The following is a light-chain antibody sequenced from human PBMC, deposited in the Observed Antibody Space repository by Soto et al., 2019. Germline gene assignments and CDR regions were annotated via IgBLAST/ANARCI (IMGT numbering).Light chain of an antibody. J-gene: IGKJ4*01. CDR3: QQSYSTPT. CDR1: QSISSY. V-gene: IGKV1-39*01. Sequence: DIQMTQSPSSLSASVGDRVTITCRASQSISSYLNWYQQKPGKAPKLLIYAASSLQSGVPSRFSGSGSGTDFTLTISXLQPEDFAAYYCQQSYSTPTFGGGTKVDIK. CDR2: AAS.